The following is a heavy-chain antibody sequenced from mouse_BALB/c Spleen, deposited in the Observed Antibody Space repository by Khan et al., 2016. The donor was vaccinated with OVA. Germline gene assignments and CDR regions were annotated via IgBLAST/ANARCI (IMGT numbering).Heavy chain of an antibody. CDR2: INTYTGEP. Sequence: QIQLVQSGPELKKPGETVKISCKASGYTFRSFGMNWVKQAPGTGLKWMGWINTYTGEPTYADDFKGRYVFSLETSASTAYLQLNNLKNEDTATEVCARPPYFSYVMVYWGQGTSGTVSA. CDR3: ARPPYFSYVMVY. J-gene: IGHJ4*01. CDR1: GYTFRSFG. D-gene: IGHD2-10*01. V-gene: IGHV9-3-1*01.